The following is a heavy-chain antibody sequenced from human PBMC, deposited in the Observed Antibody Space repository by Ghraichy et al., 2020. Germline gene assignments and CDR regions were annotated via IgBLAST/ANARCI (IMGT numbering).Heavy chain of an antibody. J-gene: IGHJ6*02. CDR2: IIPIFGTA. CDR1: GGTFSSYA. V-gene: IGHV1-69*13. D-gene: IGHD2-15*01. CDR3: ARHDIVVVVAATRGYYYYYGMDV. Sequence: SVKVSCKASGGTFSSYAISWVRQAPGQGLEWMGGIIPIFGTANYAQKFQGRVTITADESTSTAYMELSSLRSEVTAVYYCARHDIVVVVAATRGYYYYYGMDVWGQGTTVTVSS.